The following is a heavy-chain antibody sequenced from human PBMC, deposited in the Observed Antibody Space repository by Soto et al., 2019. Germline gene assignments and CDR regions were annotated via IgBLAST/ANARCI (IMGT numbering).Heavy chain of an antibody. J-gene: IGHJ4*02. CDR1: GFTFKNYG. D-gene: IGHD3-16*01. V-gene: IGHV3-33*01. CDR2: ILDDGSKQ. Sequence: QVQLVESGGGVVQPGRSLRLSCVASGFTFKNYGMHWVRQAPGKGLEWVAVILDDGSKQWYGDSVKGRFIISRDNSKNTLYLEMRSLSPEDTAVYYCARDDEYVDNGLDYWGQGTLVTVSS. CDR3: ARDDEYVDNGLDY.